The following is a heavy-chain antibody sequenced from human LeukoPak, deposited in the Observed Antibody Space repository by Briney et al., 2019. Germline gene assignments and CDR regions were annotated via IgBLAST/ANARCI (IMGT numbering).Heavy chain of an antibody. J-gene: IGHJ4*02. CDR3: ARVDLLTGYYFFDY. CDR2: INPGDGST. V-gene: IGHV1-46*01. CDR1: RYTFTTYY. D-gene: IGHD3-9*01. Sequence: ASVKASCKASRYTFTTYYIHWVRQAPGQGLEWMGIINPGDGSTNYAQKFQGRVTMTTETSTSTAYMELGSLGSDETAVYYCARVDLLTGYYFFDYWGQGTLVTVSS.